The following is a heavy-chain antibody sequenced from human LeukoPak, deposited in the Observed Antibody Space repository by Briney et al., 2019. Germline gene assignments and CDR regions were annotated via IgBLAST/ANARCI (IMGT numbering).Heavy chain of an antibody. D-gene: IGHD6-19*01. Sequence: GGSLRLSCAASGFTFSNYWMHWVRQVPGKGLVWVSRINGDGRRTTYADSVKGRFTIPRDNAQNTLYLQMNSLRAEDTAVYYCARDPDSGGWSFEDYWGQGALVTVSS. CDR2: INGDGRRT. J-gene: IGHJ4*02. CDR3: ARDPDSGGWSFEDY. CDR1: GFTFSNYW. V-gene: IGHV3-74*01.